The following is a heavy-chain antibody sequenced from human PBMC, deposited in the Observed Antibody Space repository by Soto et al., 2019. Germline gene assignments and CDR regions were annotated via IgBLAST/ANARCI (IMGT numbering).Heavy chain of an antibody. J-gene: IGHJ4*02. Sequence: PGGSLRLSCVASEFTFSNYAMSWVRQAPGKGLEWVSAISGSAGSTYYADSVKGRFTISRDISKNTLYLQMNSLRADDTALYYCAKSVSGSSAFDYWGQGTLVTVSS. D-gene: IGHD1-26*01. CDR1: EFTFSNYA. CDR3: AKSVSGSSAFDY. V-gene: IGHV3-23*01. CDR2: ISGSAGST.